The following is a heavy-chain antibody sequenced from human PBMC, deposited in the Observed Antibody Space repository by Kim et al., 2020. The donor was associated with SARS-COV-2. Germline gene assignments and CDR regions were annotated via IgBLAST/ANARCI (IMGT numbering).Heavy chain of an antibody. D-gene: IGHD3-3*01. CDR2: IWYDGNNR. CDR1: GFTFSTYG. V-gene: IGHV3-33*01. J-gene: IGHJ3*02. Sequence: GRSLRLSCAASGFTFSTYGMHWVRQAPGKGLEWVAVIWYDGNNRYYADSVKGRFTISRDNSKNMLYLQMNSLRAEDTAVYYCASFSGAFDIWGQGTMVTV. CDR3: ASFSGAFDI.